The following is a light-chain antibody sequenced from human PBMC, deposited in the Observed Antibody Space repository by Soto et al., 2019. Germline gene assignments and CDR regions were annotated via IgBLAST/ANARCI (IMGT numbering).Light chain of an antibody. J-gene: IGLJ1*01. Sequence: QSALTQPASVSGSPGQSITISCTGTSSDVGGYNYVSWYQQQSGKAPKLIIHEVSNRPSGVSNRFSGSKSGNTASLTICGLQAEDEADYYCDSYTSSRAYVFGSGTKVTVL. CDR1: SSDVGGYNY. V-gene: IGLV2-14*01. CDR3: DSYTSSRAYV. CDR2: EVS.